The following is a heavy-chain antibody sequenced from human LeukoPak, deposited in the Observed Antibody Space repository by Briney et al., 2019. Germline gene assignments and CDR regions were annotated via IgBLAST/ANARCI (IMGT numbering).Heavy chain of an antibody. CDR3: ARDRTRTGYSSGWYHDY. CDR2: INPNSGGT. D-gene: IGHD6-19*01. V-gene: IGHV1-2*02. Sequence: ASVKISCKASGYTFTGYYMHWVRQAPGQGLEWMGWINPNSGGTNYAQKFQGRVTMTRDTSISTAYMELSRLRSDDTAVYYCARDRTRTGYSSGWYHDYWGQGTLVTVSS. J-gene: IGHJ4*02. CDR1: GYTFTGYY.